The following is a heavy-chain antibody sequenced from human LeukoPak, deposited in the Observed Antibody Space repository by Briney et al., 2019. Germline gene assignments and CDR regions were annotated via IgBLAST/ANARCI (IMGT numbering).Heavy chain of an antibody. CDR1: ELTVSRNY. V-gene: IGHV3-66*01. J-gene: IGHJ4*02. D-gene: IGHD1-1*01. CDR2: IYRSGNS. CDR3: ARTGYTTNWEFDY. Sequence: GGSLRLSCAASELTVSRNYMSWVRQAPGKGLEWVSVIYRSGNSYYTDSVKGRFTISRDNSKNTAYLQMKSLRAEDTAIYYCARTGYTTNWEFDYWGQGTLVTVSS.